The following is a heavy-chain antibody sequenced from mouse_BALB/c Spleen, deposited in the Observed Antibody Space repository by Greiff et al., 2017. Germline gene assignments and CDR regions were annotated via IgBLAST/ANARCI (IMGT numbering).Heavy chain of an antibody. D-gene: IGHD1-1*02. V-gene: IGHV5-17*02. CDR3: ARWVDVGFDY. Sequence: EVKVEESGGGLVQPGGSRKLSCAASGFTFSSFGMHWVRQAPEKGLEWVAYISSGSSTIYYADTVKGRFTISRDNPKNTLFLQMTSLRSEDTAMYYCARWVDVGFDYWGQGTTLTVSS. CDR2: ISSGSSTI. CDR1: GFTFSSFG. J-gene: IGHJ2*01.